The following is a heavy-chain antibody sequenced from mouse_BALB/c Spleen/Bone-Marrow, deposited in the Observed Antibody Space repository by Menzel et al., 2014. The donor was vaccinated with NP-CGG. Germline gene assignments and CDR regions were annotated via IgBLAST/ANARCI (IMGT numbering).Heavy chain of an antibody. CDR2: INPGSGGT. Sequence: VQLQQSGAELVRPGTSVKVSCKASGYAFTNYLIEWVKQRPGQGLEWIGVINPGSGGTNYNEKFKGKATLTADKSSSTAYMQLSSLTSDDSAVYFCARELGRWYFDVWGAGNTVTVSS. D-gene: IGHD4-1*01. CDR3: ARELGRWYFDV. J-gene: IGHJ1*01. V-gene: IGHV1-54*01. CDR1: GYAFTNYL.